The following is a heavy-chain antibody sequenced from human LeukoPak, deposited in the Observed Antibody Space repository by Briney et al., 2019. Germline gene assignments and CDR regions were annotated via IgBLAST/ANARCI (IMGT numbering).Heavy chain of an antibody. CDR2: ISSTSGII. D-gene: IGHD7-27*01. CDR1: GFTFSSYS. V-gene: IGHV3-48*01. J-gene: IGHJ4*02. CDR3: ARDRNWDFDY. Sequence: GGSLRLSCAASGFTFSSYSMNWVRQAPGKGLEWVSYISSTSGIIYYADSVKGRFTISRDNAKNSLYLQMDSLRAEDTAVYYCARDRNWDFDYWGRGTLVTVSS.